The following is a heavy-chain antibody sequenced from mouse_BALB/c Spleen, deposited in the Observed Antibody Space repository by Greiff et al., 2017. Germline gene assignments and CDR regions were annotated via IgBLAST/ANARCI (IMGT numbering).Heavy chain of an antibody. J-gene: IGHJ4*01. V-gene: IGHV5-9-4*01. CDR2: ISSGGSYT. CDR1: GFTFSSYA. CDR3: ARDHPDYYAMDY. Sequence: EVQVVESGGGLVKPGGSLKLSCAASGFTFSSYAMSWVRQSPEKRLEWVAEISSGGSYTYYPDTVTGRFTISRDNAKNTLYLEMSSLRSEDTAMYYCARDHPDYYAMDYWGQGTSVTVSS.